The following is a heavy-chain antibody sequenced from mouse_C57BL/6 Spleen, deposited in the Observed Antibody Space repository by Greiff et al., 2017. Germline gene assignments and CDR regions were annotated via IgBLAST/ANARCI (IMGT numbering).Heavy chain of an antibody. CDR1: GFTFTAYY. CDR3: ARLSSYVSFAY. CDR2: IRNKANGYTT. Sequence: EVKLVESGGGLVQPGGSLSLSCAASGFTFTAYYMSWVRQPPGKALEWLGFIRNKANGYTTEYSASVKGRFTISRDNSQSILYLQMNALRAEDSATYYCARLSSYVSFAYWGQGTLVTVSA. J-gene: IGHJ3*01. D-gene: IGHD1-1*01. V-gene: IGHV7-3*01.